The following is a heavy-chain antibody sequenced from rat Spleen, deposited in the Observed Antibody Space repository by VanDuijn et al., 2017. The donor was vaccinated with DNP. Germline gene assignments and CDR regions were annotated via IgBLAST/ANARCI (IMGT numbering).Heavy chain of an antibody. CDR1: GFSLTSYG. V-gene: IGHV2-77*01. J-gene: IGHJ2*01. D-gene: IGHD1-1*01. Sequence: QVQLKESGPGLVQPSQTLSVTCTVSGFSLTSYGVHWVRQAPGKGLEWMGIIWGDGSTNYNSALKSRLRISRDTSKSQVFLTMNSLQTDDTAVYYCAEETTGVYWGQGVMVTVSS. CDR3: AEETTGVY. CDR2: IWGDGST.